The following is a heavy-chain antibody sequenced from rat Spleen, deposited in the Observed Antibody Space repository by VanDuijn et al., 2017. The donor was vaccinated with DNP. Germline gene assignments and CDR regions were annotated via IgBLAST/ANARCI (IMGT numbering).Heavy chain of an antibody. D-gene: IGHD1-3*01. CDR1: GFTFSDYD. Sequence: EVQLVESGGGLVQPGGSLKLSCSASGFTFSDYDMAWVRQAPERGLEWCTTITYVGRITYYRDSVQGHFTISRDKQKSILYLQMDSLMSDDTATYYCARRLFNYGSNAHWYIDFWGPGTMVTVSS. CDR2: ITYVGRIT. V-gene: IGHV5-7*01. CDR3: ARRLFNYGSNAHWYIDF. J-gene: IGHJ1*01.